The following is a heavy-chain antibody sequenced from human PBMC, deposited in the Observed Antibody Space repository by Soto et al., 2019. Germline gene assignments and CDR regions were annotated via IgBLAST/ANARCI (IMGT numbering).Heavy chain of an antibody. V-gene: IGHV3-23*01. Sequence: GGSLSLSCAASGFTFSSYAMSWVRQAPGKGLEWVSAISGSGGSTYYADSVKGRFTISRDNSKNTLYLQMNSLRAEDTAVYYCAKSGGITMIVVVITGFDYWGQGTLVTVSS. J-gene: IGHJ4*02. D-gene: IGHD3-22*01. CDR2: ISGSGGST. CDR3: AKSGGITMIVVVITGFDY. CDR1: GFTFSSYA.